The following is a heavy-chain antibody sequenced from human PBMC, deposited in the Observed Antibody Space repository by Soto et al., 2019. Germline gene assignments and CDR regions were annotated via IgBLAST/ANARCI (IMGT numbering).Heavy chain of an antibody. CDR2: ASPSGRNT. D-gene: IGHD3-10*01. CDR1: GFTFNTYA. J-gene: IGHJ4*02. CDR3: AKSFSYDSASYYLHFDS. Sequence: GGSLRLSCAASGFTFNTYAMTWVRQTPGKGLEWVSTASPSGRNTFYGDSVKGRFTVSRDNSKNTLYLQMNSLRAEDTAVYYCAKSFSYDSASYYLHFDSWGQGSLVTVSS. V-gene: IGHV3-23*01.